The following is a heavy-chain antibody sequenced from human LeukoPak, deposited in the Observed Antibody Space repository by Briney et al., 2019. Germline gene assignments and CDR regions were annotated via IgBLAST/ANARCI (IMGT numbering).Heavy chain of an antibody. J-gene: IGHJ6*02. D-gene: IGHD1-20*01. CDR1: GGSFSGYY. CDR2: INHSGST. CDR3: GSNLVSYYYYGMDV. Sequence: SETLSLTCAVYGGSFSGYYWSWIRQPPGKGLEWIGEINHSGSTNYNPSLKSRVTISVDTSKNQFSLKLSSVTAADTAVYYCGSNLVSYYYYGMDVWGQGTTVTVSS. V-gene: IGHV4-34*01.